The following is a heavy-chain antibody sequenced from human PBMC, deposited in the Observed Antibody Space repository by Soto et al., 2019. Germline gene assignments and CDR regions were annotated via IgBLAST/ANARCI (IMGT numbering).Heavy chain of an antibody. J-gene: IGHJ4*02. CDR2: INPNSGGT. CDR3: YYDSSGYSDY. CDR1: GYTFSNYG. V-gene: IGHV1-2*02. Sequence: ASVKVSCKTSGYTFSNYGINWVRQAPGQGLEWMGWINPNSGGTNYAQKFQGRVTMTRDTSISTAYMELSRLRSDDTAVYYCYYDSSGYSDYWGQGTLVTVSS. D-gene: IGHD3-22*01.